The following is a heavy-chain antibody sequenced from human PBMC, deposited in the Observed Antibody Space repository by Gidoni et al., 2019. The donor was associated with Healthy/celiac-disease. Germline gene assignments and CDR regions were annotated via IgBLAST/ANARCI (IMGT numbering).Heavy chain of an antibody. D-gene: IGHD6-13*01. CDR1: GFTFSSYG. Sequence: QVQLVESGGGVVQPGRSLRLSCAASGFTFSSYGMHWVRQAPGKGLEWVAVISYDGSNKYYADSVKGRFTISRDNSKNTLYLQMNSLRAEDTAVYYCAKDRVGGTAAGTFYNFWGQGTLVTVSS. J-gene: IGHJ4*02. CDR3: AKDRVGGTAAGTFYNF. CDR2: ISYDGSNK. V-gene: IGHV3-30*18.